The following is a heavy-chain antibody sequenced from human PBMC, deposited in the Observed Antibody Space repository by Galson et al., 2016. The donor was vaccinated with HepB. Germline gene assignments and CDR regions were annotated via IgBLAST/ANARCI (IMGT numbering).Heavy chain of an antibody. Sequence: RLSCAASGFIFRSYWMSWVRQAPGKGLEWVANINQDGSEKYYVDSVKGRFTISRDNAKNSLYLQMNSLRAEDTAVYYCARAYSRLGRWRLLYYFDYWGQGTLVTVSS. CDR2: INQDGSEK. V-gene: IGHV3-7*01. CDR3: ARAYSRLGRWRLLYYFDY. D-gene: IGHD2/OR15-2a*01. J-gene: IGHJ4*02. CDR1: GFIFRSYW.